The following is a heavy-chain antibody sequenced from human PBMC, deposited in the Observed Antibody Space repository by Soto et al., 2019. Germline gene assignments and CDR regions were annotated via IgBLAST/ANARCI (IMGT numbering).Heavy chain of an antibody. CDR2: IYYSGST. Sequence: SESMALTCTVSGGSISTYYWNWIRQHPGKGLEWIGYIYYSGSTNYNPSLKSRVTISVDTSKNQFSLKLSSVTAADTAVYYCARETDRGYDFWSGYYPAGWFDPWGQGTLVTVSS. D-gene: IGHD3-3*01. J-gene: IGHJ5*02. CDR3: ARETDRGYDFWSGYYPAGWFDP. CDR1: GGSISTYY. V-gene: IGHV4-59*01.